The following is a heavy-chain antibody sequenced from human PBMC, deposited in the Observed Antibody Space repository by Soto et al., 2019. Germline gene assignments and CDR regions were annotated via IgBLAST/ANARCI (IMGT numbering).Heavy chain of an antibody. V-gene: IGHV1-46*01. Sequence: QVQLVQSGAEVKKPGASVKVSCKASGYSFTRYYMHWVRQAPGQGLEWMGIINPSSGSTNYAQKFQGRVTMTRDTSTYAVYMEMSSLRSEDTAVYYCARDRVYGAHYYSGMDVWGQGTTVTVSS. D-gene: IGHD4-17*01. J-gene: IGHJ6*02. CDR3: ARDRVYGAHYYSGMDV. CDR2: INPSSGST. CDR1: GYSFTRYY.